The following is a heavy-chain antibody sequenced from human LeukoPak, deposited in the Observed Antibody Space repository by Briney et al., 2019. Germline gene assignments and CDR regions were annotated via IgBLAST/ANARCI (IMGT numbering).Heavy chain of an antibody. Sequence: GASVKVSCKASGGTFSSYAISWVRQAPGQGLEWMGGIIPIFGTANYAQKFQGRVTITADESTSTAYMELSSLRSEDTAVYYCARDTDIVVVPSWFDPWGQGTLVTVSS. J-gene: IGHJ5*02. V-gene: IGHV1-69*13. CDR3: ARDTDIVVVPSWFDP. CDR1: GGTFSSYA. CDR2: IIPIFGTA. D-gene: IGHD2-2*01.